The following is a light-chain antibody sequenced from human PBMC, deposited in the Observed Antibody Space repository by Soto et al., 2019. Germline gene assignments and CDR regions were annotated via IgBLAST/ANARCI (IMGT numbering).Light chain of an antibody. CDR1: QSVSSSF. V-gene: IGKV3-20*01. CDR3: QQYVTSPWA. Sequence: EIVLTQSPGTLSLSQGERATLSCRASQSVSSSFLAWYQQKPGQAPRLLIYGASNRATGIPDRFSGSGSGTDFTLTISRLEPEDFAVYYCQQYVTSPWAFGQGTNVDI. CDR2: GAS. J-gene: IGKJ1*01.